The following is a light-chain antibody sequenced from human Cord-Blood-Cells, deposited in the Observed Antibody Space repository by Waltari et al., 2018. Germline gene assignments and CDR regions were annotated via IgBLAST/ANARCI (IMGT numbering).Light chain of an antibody. CDR1: QGISRY. V-gene: IGKV1-9*01. Sequence: DIQLTQSPSFLSASVGDRVTITCRASQGISRYLAWYQQKPGKAPKLLIYAASTLQSGVPSRFSGSGSGTECTLTISSLQPEDFATYYCQQLNSYPLTFGGGTKVEIK. CDR3: QQLNSYPLT. CDR2: AAS. J-gene: IGKJ4*01.